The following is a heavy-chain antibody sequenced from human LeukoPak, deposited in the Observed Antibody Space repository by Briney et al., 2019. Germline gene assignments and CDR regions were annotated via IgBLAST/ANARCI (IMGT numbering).Heavy chain of an antibody. CDR2: ISWNSGSI. CDR3: VKDTCGGDCYFDF. J-gene: IGHJ4*02. D-gene: IGHD2-21*02. CDR1: GFTFGDYA. V-gene: IGHV3-9*01. Sequence: GRSLRLSCAASGFTFGDYAMHWVRQTPGKGLEWVSGISWNSGSIGYADSVEGRFTISRDNAKNSLYLQLSSLRAEDTALYYCVKDTCGGDCYFDFWGQGTLVTVSS.